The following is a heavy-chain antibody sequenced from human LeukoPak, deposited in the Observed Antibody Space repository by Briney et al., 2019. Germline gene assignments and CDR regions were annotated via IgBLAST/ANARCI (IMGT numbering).Heavy chain of an antibody. V-gene: IGHV3-64*01. D-gene: IGHD3-10*01. CDR3: AKDELDITMVRGPRGV. Sequence: GGSLRLSCAASGFTFSSYAMHWVRQAPGKGLEYVSAISSNGGSTYYANSVKGRFTISRDNSKNTLFLQMNSLRAEDTAVYYCAKDELDITMVRGPRGVWGQGTLVTVSS. J-gene: IGHJ4*02. CDR1: GFTFSSYA. CDR2: ISSNGGST.